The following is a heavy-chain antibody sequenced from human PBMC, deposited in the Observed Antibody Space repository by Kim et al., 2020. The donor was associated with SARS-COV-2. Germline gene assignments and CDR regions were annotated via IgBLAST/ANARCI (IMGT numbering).Heavy chain of an antibody. CDR2: MYYSGST. D-gene: IGHD3-22*01. J-gene: IGHJ4*02. V-gene: IGHV4-59*01. Sequence: SETLSLTCTVSGGSISGFFWNWIRQPPGKGLEWIGYMYYSGSTNYNPSLESRVTISVDTSKNQVSLKLRSVTAADTAVYYCARERGGDDRSGYFGYWGQG. CDR3: ARERGGDDRSGYFGY. CDR1: GGSISGFF.